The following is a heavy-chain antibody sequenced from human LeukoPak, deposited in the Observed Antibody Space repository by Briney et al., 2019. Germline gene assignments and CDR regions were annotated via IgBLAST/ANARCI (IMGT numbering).Heavy chain of an antibody. CDR1: GGTFSSYA. J-gene: IGHJ3*02. Sequence: SVKVSCKASGGTFSSYAISWVRQAPGQGLEWMGGITPIFGTANYAQKFQGRVTITADESTSTAYMELSSLRSEDAAVYYCARERSSGYNDAFDIWGQGTMVTVSS. CDR2: ITPIFGTA. D-gene: IGHD3-22*01. CDR3: ARERSSGYNDAFDI. V-gene: IGHV1-69*13.